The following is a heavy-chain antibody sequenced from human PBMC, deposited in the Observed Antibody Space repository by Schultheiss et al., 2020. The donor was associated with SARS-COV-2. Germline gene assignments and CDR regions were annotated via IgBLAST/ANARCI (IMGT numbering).Heavy chain of an antibody. J-gene: IGHJ6*03. CDR3: ARDRQGYDILTGYYKYYYYYMDV. D-gene: IGHD3-9*01. Sequence: SCAASGFTFSSYAMSWVRQAPGKGLEWVSAISGSGGSTYYADSVKGRFTISRDNSKNTLYLQMNSLRAEDTAVYYCARDRQGYDILTGYYKYYYYYMDVWGKGTTVTVSS. CDR2: ISGSGGST. CDR1: GFTFSSYA. V-gene: IGHV3-23*01.